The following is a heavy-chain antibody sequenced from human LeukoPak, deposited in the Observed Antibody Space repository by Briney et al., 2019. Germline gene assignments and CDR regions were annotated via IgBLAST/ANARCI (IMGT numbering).Heavy chain of an antibody. V-gene: IGHV1-46*01. CDR3: ARGRHYYDSSDYYYEGDAFDI. CDR1: GYSFTGYY. CDR2: INPNGTST. Sequence: ASVKVSCKASGYSFTGYYMHWVRQAPGQGLECMGIINPNGTSTSYAQKFQGRVTMTRDMSTSTVYMELSSLRSEDTAVYYCARGRHYYDSSDYYYEGDAFDIWGQGTMVTVSS. D-gene: IGHD3-22*01. J-gene: IGHJ3*02.